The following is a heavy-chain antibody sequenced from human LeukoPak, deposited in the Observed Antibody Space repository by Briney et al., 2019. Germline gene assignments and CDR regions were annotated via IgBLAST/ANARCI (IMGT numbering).Heavy chain of an antibody. D-gene: IGHD6-19*01. J-gene: IGHJ4*02. CDR1: GFTFSNYA. V-gene: IGHV3-23*01. CDR2: ISGSGSST. CDR3: ARGRGWTYDS. Sequence: PGGSLRLSCAASGFTFSNYAMSWVRQAPGKGLEWVSAISGSGSSTYYADSVKGRFTISSDNARNSLYLQMNTLRADDTAVYYCARGRGWTYDSWGRGTLVTVSS.